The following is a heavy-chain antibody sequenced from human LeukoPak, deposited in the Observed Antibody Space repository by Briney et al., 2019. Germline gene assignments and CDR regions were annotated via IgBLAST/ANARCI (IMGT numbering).Heavy chain of an antibody. CDR2: IYYSGST. V-gene: IGHV4-59*01. Sequence: PSETLSLTCTGSGDSISSYYWSWIRQPPGKGLEWIGYIYYSGSTNYNPSLKSRVTISVDTSKNQFSLKLSSVTAADTAVYYCARSLWEPDVWGQGTTVTVSS. CDR1: GDSISSYY. D-gene: IGHD1-26*01. J-gene: IGHJ6*02. CDR3: ARSLWEPDV.